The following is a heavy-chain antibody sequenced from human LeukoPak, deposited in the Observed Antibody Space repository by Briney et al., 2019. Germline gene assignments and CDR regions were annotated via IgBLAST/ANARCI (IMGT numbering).Heavy chain of an antibody. V-gene: IGHV1-2*06. J-gene: IGHJ4*02. CDR1: GYTFTGYY. D-gene: IGHD4-17*01. CDR2: INPNSGGT. Sequence: GASVKVSCKASGYTFTGYYMHWVRQAPGQGLEWMGRINPNSGGTNYAQKFQGRVTMTRDTSISTAYMELSRLRSDDTAVYYCAREGGDIYYDDYEFDYWGQGTLVTVSS. CDR3: AREGGDIYYDDYEFDY.